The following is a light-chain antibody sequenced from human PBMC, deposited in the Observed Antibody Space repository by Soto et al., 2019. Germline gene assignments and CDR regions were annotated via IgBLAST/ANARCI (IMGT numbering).Light chain of an antibody. CDR1: SSDVGAYKY. V-gene: IGLV2-14*01. CDR3: TSYTLSSTLRHV. J-gene: IGLJ1*01. Sequence: QSALTQPASVSGSPGQSITISFTGTSSDVGAYKYVSWYQQHPGKAPRLMMYDVSNRPSWVSTRFSGSKSGNTASLTISGLQAEDEADYYCTSYTLSSTLRHVFGTGTKLTVL. CDR2: DVS.